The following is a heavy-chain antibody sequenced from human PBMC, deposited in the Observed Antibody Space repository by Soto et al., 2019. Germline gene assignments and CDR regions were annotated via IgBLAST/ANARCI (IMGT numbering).Heavy chain of an antibody. CDR3: ARAHLVGATFDY. Sequence: QVQLVESGGGVVQPGRSLRLSCAASGFTFSSYAMHWVRQAPGKGLEWVAVISYDGSNKYYADSVKGRFTISRDNSKNTLYLQMNSLRAEYTAVYYCARAHLVGATFDYWGQGTLVTVSS. CDR2: ISYDGSNK. J-gene: IGHJ4*02. CDR1: GFTFSSYA. D-gene: IGHD1-26*01. V-gene: IGHV3-30-3*01.